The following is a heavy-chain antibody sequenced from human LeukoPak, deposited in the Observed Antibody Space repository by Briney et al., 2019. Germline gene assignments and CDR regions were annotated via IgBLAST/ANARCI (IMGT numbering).Heavy chain of an antibody. J-gene: IGHJ1*01. Sequence: SETLSLTCTVSGVSISNGGYYWSWIRQHPGKGLEWIGYVYYSGSTFYNPSLKSRVTISVDTSKNQFSLKLSSVTAADTAVYYCARGEDSYGEHDAEYFHHWGQGTLVTVSS. CDR1: GVSISNGGYY. V-gene: IGHV4-61*08. CDR3: ARGEDSYGEHDAEYFHH. CDR2: VYYSGST. D-gene: IGHD5-18*01.